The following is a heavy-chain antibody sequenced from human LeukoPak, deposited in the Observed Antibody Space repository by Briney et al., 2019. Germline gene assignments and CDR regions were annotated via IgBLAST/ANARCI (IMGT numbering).Heavy chain of an antibody. V-gene: IGHV4-34*01. J-gene: IGHJ3*02. CDR3: ARLQRITMNAFDI. Sequence: SETLSLTCAVYGGSFSGYYWNWIRQPPGKGLEWIGEINHSGSTNYNPSLKSRVTISVDKSKNQFSLKLRSVTAADTAVYYCARLQRITMNAFDIWGQGTMATVSS. CDR2: INHSGST. CDR1: GGSFSGYY. D-gene: IGHD3-22*01.